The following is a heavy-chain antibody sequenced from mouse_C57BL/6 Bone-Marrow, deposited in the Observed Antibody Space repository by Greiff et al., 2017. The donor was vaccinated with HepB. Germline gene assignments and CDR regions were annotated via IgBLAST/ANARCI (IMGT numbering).Heavy chain of an antibody. V-gene: IGHV7-1*01. CDR1: GFTFSDFY. Sequence: EVQRVESGGGLVQSGRSLRLSCATSGFTFSDFYMAWVRQAPGKGLEWIAASRNKANDYTTEYSASVKGRFIVSSDTSQSILYLQMNALRAEDTAIYYCARDEEDGSSYDWGQGTTLTVSS. D-gene: IGHD1-1*01. CDR3: ARDEEDGSSYD. CDR2: SRNKANDYTT. J-gene: IGHJ2*01.